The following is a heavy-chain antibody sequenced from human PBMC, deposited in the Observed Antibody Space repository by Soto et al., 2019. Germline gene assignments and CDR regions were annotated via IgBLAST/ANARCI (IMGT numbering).Heavy chain of an antibody. Sequence: VRKAPGKGLEWLSYISSGSSTIYYADSVKGRFTISRDNAKNSLHLQMNSLRAEDTAVYYCASYGSGTYAFSSWGQGTLVTVSS. CDR3: ASYGSGTYAFSS. D-gene: IGHD3-10*01. V-gene: IGHV3-48*01. J-gene: IGHJ5*02. CDR2: ISSGSSTI.